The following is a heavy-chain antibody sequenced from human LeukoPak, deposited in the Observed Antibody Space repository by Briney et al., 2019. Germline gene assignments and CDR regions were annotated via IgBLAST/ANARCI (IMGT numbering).Heavy chain of an antibody. D-gene: IGHD4-17*01. J-gene: IGHJ4*02. CDR3: ARDYGDSVDY. CDR1: GDSLSSNSAA. CDR2: TYYRSKWYN. Sequence: SQTLSLTCPLSGDSLSSNSAAWHWLRQSPSRGLEWLGRTYYRSKWYNDYAVSVKSRITHNPDTSKNQFSLQLNSVTPGDTAVYYCARDYGDSVDYGGQGTLVSVSS. V-gene: IGHV6-1*01.